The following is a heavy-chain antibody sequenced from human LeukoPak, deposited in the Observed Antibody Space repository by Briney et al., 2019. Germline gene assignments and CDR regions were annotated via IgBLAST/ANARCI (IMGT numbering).Heavy chain of an antibody. CDR1: GGSVSSGSYY. J-gene: IGHJ4*02. D-gene: IGHD6-13*01. CDR2: VSYSGST. CDR3: ARGGAADYFDY. V-gene: IGHV4-61*01. Sequence: PSETLSLTCTVSGGSVSSGSYYWSWIRQPPGKGLEWIGYVSYSGSTNPNPSLKSRVTISVDTSKNQFSLKLSSVTAADTAVYYCARGGAADYFDYWGQGTLVTVSS.